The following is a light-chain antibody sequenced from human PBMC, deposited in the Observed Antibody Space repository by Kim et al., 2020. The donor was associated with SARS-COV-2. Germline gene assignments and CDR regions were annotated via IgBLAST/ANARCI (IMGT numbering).Light chain of an antibody. CDR2: GAS. CDR1: QSINTY. V-gene: IGKV1-39*01. J-gene: IGKJ2*01. Sequence: SASVGDRVTITCRASQSINTYLVWYQQKPGKAPNLLIYGASNLHSGVPPRFSGSGSGTDFALTISSLQPEDFATYYCQQSYSSPPTFGQGTKLEI. CDR3: QQSYSSPPT.